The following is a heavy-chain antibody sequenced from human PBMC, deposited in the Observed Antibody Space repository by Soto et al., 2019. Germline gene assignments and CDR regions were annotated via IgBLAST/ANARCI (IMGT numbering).Heavy chain of an antibody. D-gene: IGHD3-9*01. CDR2: ISSSGSTI. V-gene: IGHV3-11*01. CDR1: GFTFSDYY. Sequence: PGGSLRLSCAASGFTFSDYYMSWIRQAPGKGLEWVSYISSSGSTIYYADSVKGRFTISRDNAKNSLYLQMNSLRAEDTAVYYCARTDYDILTGVEYFDYWGQGTLVTVSS. J-gene: IGHJ4*02. CDR3: ARTDYDILTGVEYFDY.